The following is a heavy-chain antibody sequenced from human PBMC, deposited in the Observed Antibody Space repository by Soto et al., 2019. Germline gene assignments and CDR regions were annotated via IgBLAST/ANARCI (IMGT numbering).Heavy chain of an antibody. V-gene: IGHV4-34*01. CDR2: INHSGST. CDR1: GGSFSGYY. J-gene: IGHJ6*02. Sequence: SETLSLTCAVYGGSFSGYYWSWIRQPPGKGLEWIGEINHSGSTNYNPSLKSRVTISVDTSKNQFSLKLSSVTAADTAVYYCARGTIVGATKRMDVWGQGTTVTVSS. D-gene: IGHD1-26*01. CDR3: ARGTIVGATKRMDV.